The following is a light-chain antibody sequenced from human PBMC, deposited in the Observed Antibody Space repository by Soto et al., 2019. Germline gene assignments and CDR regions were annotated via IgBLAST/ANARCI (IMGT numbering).Light chain of an antibody. V-gene: IGLV2-11*01. CDR1: SSDVGGYNY. CDR2: DVT. Sequence: QSALTQPRSVSGSPGQSVTISCTGTSSDVGGYNYVSWYQQHPGKAPKLMIYDVTTRPSGVPDRFSGSKSGNTASLTISGLQAEDEADYYCCSYAGSLTLGFGGGTKVTVL. J-gene: IGLJ2*01. CDR3: CSYAGSLTLG.